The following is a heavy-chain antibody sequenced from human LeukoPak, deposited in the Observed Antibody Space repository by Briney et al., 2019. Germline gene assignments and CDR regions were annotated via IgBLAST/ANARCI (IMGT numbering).Heavy chain of an antibody. CDR3: AKFVGGPFDS. V-gene: IGHV3-23*01. J-gene: IGHJ4*02. Sequence: HPGGSLRLSCAASGFTFSSYAMSWVRQAPGKGLEWVSAISGRDSSTYYADSVKGRFTISRDNFKNTLYLQMNSLRAEDTALYYCAKFVGGPFDSWGQGTLVTVSS. CDR1: GFTFSSYA. CDR2: ISGRDSST. D-gene: IGHD3-16*01.